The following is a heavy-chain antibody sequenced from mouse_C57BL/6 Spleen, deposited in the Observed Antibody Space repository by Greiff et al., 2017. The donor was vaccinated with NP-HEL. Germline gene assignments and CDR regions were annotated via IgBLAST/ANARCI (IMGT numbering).Heavy chain of an antibody. Sequence: VQLQQSGPELVKPGASVKISRKASGYAFSSSWMNWVKQRPGKGLEWIGRIYPGDGDTNYNGKFKGKATLTADKSSSTAYMQLSSLTSEDSAVYFCARGGNGYYWYFDVWGTGTTVTVSS. CDR1: GYAFSSSW. J-gene: IGHJ1*03. CDR2: IYPGDGDT. V-gene: IGHV1-82*01. CDR3: ARGGNGYYWYFDV. D-gene: IGHD2-2*01.